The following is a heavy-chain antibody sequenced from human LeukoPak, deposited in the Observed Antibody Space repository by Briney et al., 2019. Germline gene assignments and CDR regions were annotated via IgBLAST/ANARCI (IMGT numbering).Heavy chain of an antibody. J-gene: IGHJ6*02. CDR1: GFTFSSYA. CDR3: ARDRGTSSRWIPGKVVAAAGYYYGMDV. V-gene: IGHV3-48*04. Sequence: PGGSLRLSCAASGFTFSSYAMNWVRQAPGKGLEWVSYISSSSSTIYYADSVKGRFTISRDNAKSSLYLQMNSLRAEDTAVYYCARDRGTSSRWIPGKVVAAAGYYYGMDVWGQGTTVTVSS. D-gene: IGHD6-13*01. CDR2: ISSSSSTI.